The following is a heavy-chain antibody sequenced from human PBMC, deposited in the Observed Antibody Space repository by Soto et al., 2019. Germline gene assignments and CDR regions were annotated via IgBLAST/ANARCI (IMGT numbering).Heavy chain of an antibody. CDR3: ARDYYDSSGYYYGMDV. J-gene: IGHJ6*02. CDR1: GGTFSSYA. Sequence: GASVKVSCKASGGTFSSYAISWVRQAPGQGLEWMGGIIPIFGTANYAQKFQGRATITADESTSTAYMELSSLRSEDTAVYYCARDYYDSSGYYYGMDVWGQGTTVTVSS. D-gene: IGHD3-22*01. CDR2: IIPIFGTA. V-gene: IGHV1-69*13.